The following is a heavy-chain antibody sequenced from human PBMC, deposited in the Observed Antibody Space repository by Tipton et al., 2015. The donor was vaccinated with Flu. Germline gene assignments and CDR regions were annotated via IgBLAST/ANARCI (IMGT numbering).Heavy chain of an antibody. Sequence: SLRLSCAASGFTFDTYAMHWVRQAPGKGLEWVSGISWNSDVDYAASVKGRFNSTRDNATNSLYLQMNSLGIEDTAFYYCATNNGPRSYKYGLDVWGQGTRVNVSS. CDR2: ISWNSDV. V-gene: IGHV3-9*01. J-gene: IGHJ6*01. D-gene: IGHD1-14*01. CDR1: GFTFDTYA. CDR3: ATNNGPRSYKYGLDV.